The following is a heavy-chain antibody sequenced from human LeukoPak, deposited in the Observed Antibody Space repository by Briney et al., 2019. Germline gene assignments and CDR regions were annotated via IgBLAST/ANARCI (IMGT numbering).Heavy chain of an antibody. D-gene: IGHD2-8*01. CDR2: INPSGSST. CDR3: AGGTTNTKGAFDM. J-gene: IGHJ3*02. V-gene: IGHV1-46*01. CDR1: GYTFTNYY. Sequence: GASVKVSCKASGYTFTNYYIHWARQAPGQGLEWMGIINPSGSSTSYAQKFQGRVTMTRDTSTSTVYMELSSLRSEDTAVYYCAGGTTNTKGAFDMWGQGTMVTVSS.